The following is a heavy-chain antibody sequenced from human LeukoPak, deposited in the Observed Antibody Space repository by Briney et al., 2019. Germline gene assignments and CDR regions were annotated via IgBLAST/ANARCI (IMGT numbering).Heavy chain of an antibody. CDR2: IKNDGSEA. D-gene: IGHD6-19*01. CDR1: GFTFPIYW. CDR3: ARDGDSGWSLSH. J-gene: IGHJ4*02. Sequence: QPGGSLRLSCAASGFTFPIYWMTWVRQAPGKGLEWVGIIKNDGSEAYYGDSVKGRFTISRDNAKNSLYLQMSSLRADDTAVYFCARDGDSGWSLSHWGQGTLVTVSS. V-gene: IGHV3-7*01.